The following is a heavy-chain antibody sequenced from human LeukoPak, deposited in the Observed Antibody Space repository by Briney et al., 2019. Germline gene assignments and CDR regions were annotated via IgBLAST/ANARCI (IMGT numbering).Heavy chain of an antibody. CDR2: MSSSSSYI. CDR1: GFTFSSYS. D-gene: IGHD6-19*01. V-gene: IGHV3-21*01. J-gene: IGHJ4*02. CDR3: ARDGIAVAGFPFDY. Sequence: GGSLRLSCAASGFTFSSYSMNWVRQAPGKGLEWVSSMSSSSSYIYYADSVKGRFTISRDNAKNSLYLQMNSLRAEDTAVYYCARDGIAVAGFPFDYWGQGTLVTVSS.